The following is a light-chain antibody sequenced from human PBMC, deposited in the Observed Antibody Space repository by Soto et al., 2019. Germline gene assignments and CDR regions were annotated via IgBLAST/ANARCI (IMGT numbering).Light chain of an antibody. V-gene: IGLV2-11*01. J-gene: IGLJ1*01. CDR3: CSYTTSSTRV. CDR2: DVS. CDR1: SSDVGGYNY. Sequence: QSALTQPRSVSGSPGQSVTISCTGTSSDVGGYNYVSWYQQYSGKAPKVMIYDVSKRPSGVPDRFSGSKSGNTASLTISGLQAEDEADYYCCSYTTSSTRVFGTGTKVTVL.